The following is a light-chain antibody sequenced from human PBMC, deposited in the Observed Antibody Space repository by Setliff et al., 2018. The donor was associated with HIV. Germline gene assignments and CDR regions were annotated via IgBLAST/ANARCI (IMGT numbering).Light chain of an antibody. CDR3: SSYTSSSTDV. V-gene: IGLV2-14*01. J-gene: IGLJ1*01. CDR1: SNDVGAYNT. Sequence: QSALAQPASVSGSPGQSITISCTGTSNDVGAYNTVYWYQQHPGEAPKLMIYDVSTRPSGVSNRFSGSKSGNTASLTISGLQTEDEADYYCSSYTSSSTDVFGTWTKVTVL. CDR2: DVS.